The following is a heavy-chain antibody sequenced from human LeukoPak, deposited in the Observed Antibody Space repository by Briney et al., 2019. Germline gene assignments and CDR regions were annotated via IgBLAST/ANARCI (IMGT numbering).Heavy chain of an antibody. Sequence: MPGGSLRLSCAASGFTFSSYSMNWVRQAPGKGLEWVSSISSSSSYIYYADSVKGRFTISRDNAKNTLYLQMSSLRAEDTAVYYCARDPPYGSSGFAFDIWGQGTMVTVSS. V-gene: IGHV3-21*01. CDR3: ARDPPYGSSGFAFDI. J-gene: IGHJ3*02. D-gene: IGHD6-19*01. CDR2: ISSSSSYI. CDR1: GFTFSSYS.